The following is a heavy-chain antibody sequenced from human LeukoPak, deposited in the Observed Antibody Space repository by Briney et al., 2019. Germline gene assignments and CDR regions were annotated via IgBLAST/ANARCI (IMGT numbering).Heavy chain of an antibody. V-gene: IGHV3-30-3*01. Sequence: GGSLRLSCAASGFTFSSYAMHWVRQAPGKGLEWVAVISYDGSNKYYADSVKGRFTISRDNSKNTLYLQMNSLRAEDTAVYYCAKVRTHPGAYWGQGTLVTVSS. D-gene: IGHD1-14*01. J-gene: IGHJ4*02. CDR3: AKVRTHPGAY. CDR1: GFTFSSYA. CDR2: ISYDGSNK.